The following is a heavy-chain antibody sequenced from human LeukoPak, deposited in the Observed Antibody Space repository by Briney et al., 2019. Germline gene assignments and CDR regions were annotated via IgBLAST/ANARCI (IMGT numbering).Heavy chain of an antibody. V-gene: IGHV4-39*01. CDR1: GGSISSYY. CDR2: IYYSGSA. Sequence: SETLSLTCTVSGGSISSYYWGWIRQPPGKGLEWIGSIYYSGSAYYNPSLKSRVTISVDTSKNQFSLKLSSVTAADTAVYYCARVLIAVAGADAFDIWGQGTMVTVSS. J-gene: IGHJ3*02. CDR3: ARVLIAVAGADAFDI. D-gene: IGHD6-19*01.